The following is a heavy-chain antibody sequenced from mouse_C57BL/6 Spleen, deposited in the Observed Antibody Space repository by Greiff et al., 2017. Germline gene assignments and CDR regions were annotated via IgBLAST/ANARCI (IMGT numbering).Heavy chain of an antibody. CDR1: GFTFSSYG. J-gene: IGHJ1*03. D-gene: IGHD2-3*01. CDR2: ISSGGSYT. Sequence: EVQLVESGGDLVKPGGSLKLSCAASGFTFSSYGMSWVRQTPDKRLEWVATISSGGSYTYYPDSVKGRFTISRDNAKNTLYLQMSSLKSEDTAMYYCARHEDGYWYFDVWGTGTTVTVSS. V-gene: IGHV5-6*01. CDR3: ARHEDGYWYFDV.